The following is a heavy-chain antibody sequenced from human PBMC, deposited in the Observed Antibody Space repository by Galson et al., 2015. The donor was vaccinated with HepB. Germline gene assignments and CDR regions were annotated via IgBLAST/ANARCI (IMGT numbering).Heavy chain of an antibody. CDR3: AREYSSGDYFDY. CDR1: GFTFSSYD. J-gene: IGHJ4*02. CDR2: ISYDEANK. D-gene: IGHD6-19*01. V-gene: IGHV3-30-3*01. Sequence: SLRLSCAASGFTFSSYDMHWVRQAPGKGLEWVALISYDEANKNYADSVKGRFTISRDISKNTLYLQMNSLRTDDTAVYYCAREYSSGDYFDYWGQGTLVTVSS.